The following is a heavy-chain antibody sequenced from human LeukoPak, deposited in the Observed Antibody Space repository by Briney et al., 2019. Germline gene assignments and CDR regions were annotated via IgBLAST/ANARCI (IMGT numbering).Heavy chain of an antibody. CDR3: ARVLGYCSGGGCSEYFQH. CDR1: GYTFTSYA. J-gene: IGHJ1*01. V-gene: IGHV1-2*02. D-gene: IGHD2-15*01. Sequence: ASVKVSCKASGYTFTSYAMHWVRQAPGQGLEWMGWITPGGGTNYPQKFQGRVAITWDTSITTAYMDLSWLTSDDTAVYYCARVLGYCSGGGCSEYFQHWGQGTLVTVSS. CDR2: ITPGGGT.